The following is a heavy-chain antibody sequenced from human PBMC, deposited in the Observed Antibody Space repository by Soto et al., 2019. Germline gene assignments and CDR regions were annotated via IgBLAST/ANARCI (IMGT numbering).Heavy chain of an antibody. D-gene: IGHD3-10*01. CDR3: AREFRYYYGSGSYRYFDY. J-gene: IGHJ4*02. CDR1: GGSISSYS. V-gene: IGHV4-4*07. Sequence: SETLSLTCTVSGGSISSYSWSWIRQPAGKGLEWIGRIYTSGSTNYNPSLKSRVTMSVDTSKNQFSLKLSSVTAADTAVYYCAREFRYYYGSGSYRYFDYWGQGTLVTVSS. CDR2: IYTSGST.